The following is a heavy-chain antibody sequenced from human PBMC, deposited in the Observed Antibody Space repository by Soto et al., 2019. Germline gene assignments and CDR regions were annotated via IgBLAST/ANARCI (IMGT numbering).Heavy chain of an antibody. Sequence: ASVKVSCKASGYTFTGYYMHWVRQAPGQGLEWMGWINPNSGGTNYAQKFQGRVTVTRDTSISTAYMELSRLRSDDTAVYYCARSTRRYYDFWSGYYGFDYWGQGTLVTVSS. CDR1: GYTFTGYY. CDR3: ARSTRRYYDFWSGYYGFDY. V-gene: IGHV1-2*02. J-gene: IGHJ4*02. D-gene: IGHD3-3*01. CDR2: INPNSGGT.